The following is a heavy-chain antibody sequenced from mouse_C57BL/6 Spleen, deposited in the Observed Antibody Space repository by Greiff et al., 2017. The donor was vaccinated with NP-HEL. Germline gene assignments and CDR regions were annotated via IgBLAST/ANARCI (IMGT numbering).Heavy chain of an antibody. CDR1: GYTFTSYW. CDR2: IHPNSGST. J-gene: IGHJ1*03. CDR3: ARGDSSGYGYFDV. V-gene: IGHV1-64*01. D-gene: IGHD3-2*02. Sequence: QVQLKQPGAELVKPGASVKLSCKASGYTFTSYWMPWVKQRPGQGLEWIGMIHPNSGSTNYNEKFKSKATLTVDKSSSTAYMQLSSLTSEDSAVYYCARGDSSGYGYFDVWGTGTTVTVSS.